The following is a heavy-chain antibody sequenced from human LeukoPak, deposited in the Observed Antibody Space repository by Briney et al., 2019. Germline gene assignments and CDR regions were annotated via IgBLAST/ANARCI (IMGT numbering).Heavy chain of an antibody. CDR3: ARTTTDGAGRPLFDY. CDR2: ISTYNGNT. CDR1: GYTFISYG. J-gene: IGHJ4*02. V-gene: IGHV1-18*01. D-gene: IGHD4-17*01. Sequence: ASVKVSCKASGYTFISYGISWVRQAPGQGLAWMGWISTYNGNTNYAQKLQGRVTMTTDTSTSTAYMELRSLRSDDTAVYYCARTTTDGAGRPLFDYWGQGTLVTVSS.